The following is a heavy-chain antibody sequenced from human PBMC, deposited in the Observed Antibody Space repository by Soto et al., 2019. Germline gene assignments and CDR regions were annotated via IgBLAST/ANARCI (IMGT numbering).Heavy chain of an antibody. J-gene: IGHJ6*02. V-gene: IGHV4-59*10. D-gene: IGHD3-16*01. CDR1: GGCVWGSF. CDR3: ARGGSTHYYSGLDV. CDR2: VAASGST. Sequence: PSGSLAIACAACGGCVWGSFLAGVRQHPGMPLEGLGHVAASGSTAYNPSLRSRLSLSLDVSKNRFSLELTSVTAADTATYFCARGGSTHYYSGLDVWGQGTTVTVSS.